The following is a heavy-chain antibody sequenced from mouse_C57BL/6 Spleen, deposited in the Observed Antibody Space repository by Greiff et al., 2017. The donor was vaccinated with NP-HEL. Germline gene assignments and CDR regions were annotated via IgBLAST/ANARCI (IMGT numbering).Heavy chain of an antibody. CDR3: TRYDYDGHYYAMDY. D-gene: IGHD2-4*01. Sequence: VQLVESGAELVRPGASVTLSCKASGYTFTDYEMHWVKQTPVHGLEWIGAIDPETGGTAYNQKFKGKAILTADKSSSTAYMELRSLTSEDSAVYYCTRYDYDGHYYAMDYWGQGTSVTVSS. CDR2: IDPETGGT. CDR1: GYTFTDYE. V-gene: IGHV1-15*01. J-gene: IGHJ4*01.